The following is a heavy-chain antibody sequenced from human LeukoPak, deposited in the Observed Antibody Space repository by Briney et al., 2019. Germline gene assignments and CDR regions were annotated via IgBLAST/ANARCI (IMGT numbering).Heavy chain of an antibody. Sequence: PGGSLRLSCAASGFTFSSYSMNWVRQAPGKGLEWGSSISSSSSYIYYADSVKGRFTISRDNAKNSLYLQMNSLRAEDTAVYYCARDVAGTTLGGHDYWGQGTLVTVSS. CDR2: ISSSSSYI. CDR3: ARDVAGTTLGGHDY. J-gene: IGHJ4*02. CDR1: GFTFSSYS. V-gene: IGHV3-21*01. D-gene: IGHD1-7*01.